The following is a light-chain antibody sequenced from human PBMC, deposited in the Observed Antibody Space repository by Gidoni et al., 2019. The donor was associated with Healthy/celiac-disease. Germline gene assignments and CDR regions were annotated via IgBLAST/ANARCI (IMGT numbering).Light chain of an antibody. CDR2: SSS. V-gene: IGKV1-9*01. CDR3: QQLNSYPPT. J-gene: IGKJ4*01. Sequence: IQLTQSPSSRSASVGDSVTITCRASQGISSYLSWYQQKPGKAPKLLIYSSSTLQSGVPSRFSGSGSGTDFTLTISSLQPEDFATYYCQQLNSYPPTFGGGTKVEIK. CDR1: QGISSY.